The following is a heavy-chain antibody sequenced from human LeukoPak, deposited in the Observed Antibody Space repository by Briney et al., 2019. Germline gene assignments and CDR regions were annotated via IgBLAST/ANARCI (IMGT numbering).Heavy chain of an antibody. V-gene: IGHV4-39*01. J-gene: IGHJ4*02. CDR3: ASDYRGLSY. Sequence: PSETLSLTCTVSGDSISSSSIYYWGWIRQPPGKGLEWIGSIYYGGSTYYNPSLKSRVTISEDTSKNQFSLKLSSVTAADTAVYFCASDYRGLSYWGQGTLVTVSS. CDR1: GDSISSSSIYY. D-gene: IGHD3-10*01. CDR2: IYYGGST.